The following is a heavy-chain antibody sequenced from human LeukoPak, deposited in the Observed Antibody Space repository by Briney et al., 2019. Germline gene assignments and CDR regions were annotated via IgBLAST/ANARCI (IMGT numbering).Heavy chain of an antibody. V-gene: IGHV3-20*01. Sequence: PGGSLRLSCAASGFTFDDYGMSWVRQAPGKGLEWVSGINWNGGSTGYADSVKGRFTISRDNPKNSLYLQMNSLRAEDTAVYDCARDPAYGDYPYYFDYWGQGTLVTVSS. CDR2: INWNGGST. J-gene: IGHJ4*02. CDR1: GFTFDDYG. CDR3: ARDPAYGDYPYYFDY. D-gene: IGHD4-17*01.